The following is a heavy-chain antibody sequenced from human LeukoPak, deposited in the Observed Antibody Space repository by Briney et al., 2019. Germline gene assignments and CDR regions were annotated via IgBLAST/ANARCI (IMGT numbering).Heavy chain of an antibody. CDR2: IDKKDKGYATAT. CDR3: TRDSGTYNWFDP. J-gene: IGHJ5*02. Sequence: GGSLRLSCAASGFTFSGSAIHWVRQSSGKGLEWVGQIDKKDKGYATATAYAASVKGRFTISRDDSINTAYLQMKSLKTEDTALYYCTRDSGTYNWFDPWGQGTLSPSPQ. CDR1: GFTFSGSA. D-gene: IGHD1-26*01. V-gene: IGHV3-73*01.